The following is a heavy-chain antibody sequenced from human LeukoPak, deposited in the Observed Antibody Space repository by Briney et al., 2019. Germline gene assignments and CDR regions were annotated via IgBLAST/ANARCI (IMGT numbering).Heavy chain of an antibody. CDR1: GFTFDDYA. CDR2: INWNSGSI. CDR3: GRGYSSGWCFPYYFDF. Sequence: PGGSLRLSCAASGFTFDDYAMHWVRQAPGKGLEWVSGINWNSGSIGYADSVKGRFTISRDNAKNSLYLQMNSLRAEDMALYYRGRGYSSGWCFPYYFDFWGQGTLVTVSS. J-gene: IGHJ4*02. D-gene: IGHD6-19*01. V-gene: IGHV3-9*03.